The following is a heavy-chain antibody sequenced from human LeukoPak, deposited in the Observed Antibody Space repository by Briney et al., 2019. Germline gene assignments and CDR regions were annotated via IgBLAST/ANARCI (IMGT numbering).Heavy chain of an antibody. CDR3: AREILGSFDY. CDR2: ISWNSGSI. D-gene: IGHD2/OR15-2a*01. Sequence: GGSLRLSCAASGFTFSSYGMSWVRQAPGKGLEWVSGISWNSGSIGYADSVKGRFTISRDNSKNTLYLQMNGLRAEDTAVYYCAREILGSFDYWGQGTLVTVSS. CDR1: GFTFSSYG. V-gene: IGHV3-23*01. J-gene: IGHJ4*02.